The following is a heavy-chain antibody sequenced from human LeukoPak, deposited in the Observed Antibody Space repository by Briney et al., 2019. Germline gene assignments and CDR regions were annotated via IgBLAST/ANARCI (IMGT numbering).Heavy chain of an antibody. V-gene: IGHV3-64*02. CDR3: ARELGGTKTGGFDI. D-gene: IGHD1-14*01. CDR2: IGAAGAHT. J-gene: IGHJ3*02. Sequence: PGGSLRLSCAASGFRFSYHDMHWVRQAPGKGLEFVSSIGAAGAHTFYADSVKGRFTISRDKFQSTMYLQMDGLRPEDSAVYYCARELGGTKTGGFDIWGQGTVVTVSS. CDR1: GFRFSYHD.